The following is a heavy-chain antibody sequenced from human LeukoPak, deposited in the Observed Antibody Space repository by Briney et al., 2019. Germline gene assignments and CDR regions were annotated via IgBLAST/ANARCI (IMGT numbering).Heavy chain of an antibody. CDR3: ARDMAYYDFWTPGGYMDV. CDR2: ISNSSSYI. Sequence: GGSLRLSCAASGFTFSSYSMNWVRQAPGKGLERVSSISNSSSYIYYADSVKGRFTISRDNAKNSLYLQMNSLRAEDTAVYYCARDMAYYDFWTPGGYMDVWGKGTTVTVSS. V-gene: IGHV3-21*01. D-gene: IGHD3-3*01. J-gene: IGHJ6*03. CDR1: GFTFSSYS.